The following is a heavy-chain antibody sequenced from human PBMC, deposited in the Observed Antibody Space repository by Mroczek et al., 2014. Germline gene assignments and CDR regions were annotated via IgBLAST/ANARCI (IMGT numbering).Heavy chain of an antibody. CDR2: ISAYNGNT. CDR3: ARARGELELRYPQNWFDP. J-gene: IGHJ5*02. V-gene: IGHV1-18*01. D-gene: IGHD1-7*01. CDR1: GYTFTSYG. Sequence: QVQLVESGAEVKKPGASVKVSCKASGYTFTSYGISWVRQAPGQGLEWMGWISAYNGNTNYAQKLQGRVTMTTDTSTSTAYMELRSLRSDDTAVYYCARARGELELRYPQNWFDPWGQGTLVTVSS.